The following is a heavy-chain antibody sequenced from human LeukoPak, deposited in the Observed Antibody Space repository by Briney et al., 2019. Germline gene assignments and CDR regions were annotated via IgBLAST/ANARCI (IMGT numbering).Heavy chain of an antibody. CDR3: ARGGYDSSGYYYGDWFDP. CDR2: INPNSGGT. Sequence: ASVKVPCKASGYTLTGYYMHWVRQAPGQGLEWMGRINPNSGGTNYAQKFQGRVTMTRDTSISTAYMELSRLRSDDTAVYYCARGGYDSSGYYYGDWFDPWGQGTLVTVSS. J-gene: IGHJ5*02. D-gene: IGHD3-22*01. CDR1: GYTLTGYY. V-gene: IGHV1-2*06.